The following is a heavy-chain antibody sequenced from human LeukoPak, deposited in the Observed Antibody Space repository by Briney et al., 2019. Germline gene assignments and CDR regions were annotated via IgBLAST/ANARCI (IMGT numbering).Heavy chain of an antibody. CDR1: GFTFSSYS. CDR2: ISSSSSTI. CDR3: ARAFHYGSGPQEDY. J-gene: IGHJ4*02. D-gene: IGHD3-10*01. Sequence: GGSLRLSRAASGFTFSSYSMNWVRQAPGKGLEWVSYISSSSSTIYYADSVKGRFTISRDNAKNSLYLQMNSLRAEDTAVYYCARAFHYGSGPQEDYWGQGTLVTVSS. V-gene: IGHV3-48*01.